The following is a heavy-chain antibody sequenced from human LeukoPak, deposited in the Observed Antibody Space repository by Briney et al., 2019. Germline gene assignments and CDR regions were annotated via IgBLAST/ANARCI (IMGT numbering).Heavy chain of an antibody. D-gene: IGHD6-13*01. CDR3: ARGSAAAGLPFDY. Sequence: PSEALSLTCAVSGYSISSGYYWGWIRQPPGKGLEWIGSIYHSGSTYYNPSLKSRVTISVDTSKNQFSLKLSSVTAADTAVYYCARGSAAAGLPFDYWGQGTLVTVSS. V-gene: IGHV4-38-2*01. CDR2: IYHSGST. CDR1: GYSISSGYY. J-gene: IGHJ4*02.